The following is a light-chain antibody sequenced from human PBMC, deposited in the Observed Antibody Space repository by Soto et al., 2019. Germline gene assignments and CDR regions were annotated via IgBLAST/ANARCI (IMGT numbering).Light chain of an antibody. CDR3: QQYNNWPPMT. J-gene: IGKJ1*01. CDR1: QSVSSN. Sequence: EIVMTQSPATLSVSPGERATLSCRASQSVSSNLAWYQHKPGQAPRLLIYGASTRATGIPARFSGSGYGTEFTLTISSLQSEDFAVYYCQQYNNWPPMTFGQGTKVEIK. CDR2: GAS. V-gene: IGKV3-15*01.